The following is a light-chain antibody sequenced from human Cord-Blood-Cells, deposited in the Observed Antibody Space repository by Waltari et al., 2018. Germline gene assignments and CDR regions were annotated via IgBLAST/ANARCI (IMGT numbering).Light chain of an antibody. J-gene: IGKJ4*01. Sequence: EIVFTQSPATLSLSPGERASQSVSSYLAWYQQKPGQAPRLLIYDASNRATGIPARFSGSGSGTDFTLTISSLEPEDFAVYYCQQRSNWLTFGGGTKVEIK. CDR1: QSVSSY. V-gene: IGKV3-11*01. CDR3: QQRSNWLT. CDR2: DAS.